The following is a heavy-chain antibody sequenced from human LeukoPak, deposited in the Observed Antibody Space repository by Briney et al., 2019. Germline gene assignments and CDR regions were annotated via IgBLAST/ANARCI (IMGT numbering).Heavy chain of an antibody. D-gene: IGHD6-13*01. CDR1: GGSISSYY. CDR2: IYYSGST. CDR3: ARDGSSSWYRYFDY. J-gene: IGHJ4*02. V-gene: IGHV4-59*01. Sequence: SETLSLTCTVSGGSISSYYWSWIRQPPGKGLEWIGYIYYSGSTNYNPSLKSRVTISVDTSKNQFSPKLSSVTAADTAVYYCARDGSSSWYRYFDYWGQGTLVTVSS.